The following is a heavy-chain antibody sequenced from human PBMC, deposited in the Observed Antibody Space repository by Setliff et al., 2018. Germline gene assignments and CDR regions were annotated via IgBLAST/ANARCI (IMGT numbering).Heavy chain of an antibody. V-gene: IGHV4-38-2*02. CDR3: ASIIITTVHY. J-gene: IGHJ4*02. CDR2: IYHSGST. CDR1: GYSISSGYY. Sequence: SETLSLTCTVSGYSISSGYYWGWIRQPPGKGLEWIGSIYHSGSTYYNPSLKSRVTISVDTSKNHFSLKLSSVTAADTAVYYCASIIITTVHYWGQGTLVTVSS. D-gene: IGHD3-10*01.